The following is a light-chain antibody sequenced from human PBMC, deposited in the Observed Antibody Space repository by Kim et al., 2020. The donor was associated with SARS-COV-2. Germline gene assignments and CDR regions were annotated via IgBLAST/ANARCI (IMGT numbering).Light chain of an antibody. Sequence: PEQSITISCTATSSDVGDYNYVSWYQQHPGKAPKLMIYDVSNRPSGVSNRFSGSKSGNTASLTISGLQAEDEADYYCSSYTSSSVVFGGGTQLTVL. V-gene: IGLV2-14*03. CDR2: DVS. J-gene: IGLJ2*01. CDR1: SSDVGDYNY. CDR3: SSYTSSSVV.